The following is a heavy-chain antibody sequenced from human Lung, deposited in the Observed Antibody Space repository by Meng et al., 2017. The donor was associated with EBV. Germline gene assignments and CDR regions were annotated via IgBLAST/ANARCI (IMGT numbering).Heavy chain of an antibody. CDR2: IYHGWST. D-gene: IGHD1-26*01. Sequence: ESGRGQVSPAGILSPACFVSGGSISSSNWWSWVRQSSGKGREWIGEIYHGWSTNYNPSLKSRVTMSVDKSQNQFALKLTYVTAAYRAIYYCARGEIVRGECYFDLLGRGTLVTVSS. J-gene: IGHJ2*01. CDR3: ARGEIVRGECYFDL. CDR1: GGSISSSNW. V-gene: IGHV4-4*02.